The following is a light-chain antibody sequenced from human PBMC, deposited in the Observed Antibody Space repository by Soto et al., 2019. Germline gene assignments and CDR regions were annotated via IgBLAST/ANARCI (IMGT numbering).Light chain of an antibody. V-gene: IGLV2-14*01. J-gene: IGLJ1*01. CDR3: SSYTRSSTYV. CDR2: DVS. Sequence: QSALTQPASVSGSPGQSITISCTGTSSDVGVYNYVSWYQQHPGKAHKLMIYDVSNRTSGVSNRFSGSKSGKTASLTISGIQAEDEADYYCSSYTRSSTYVFGTGTKVTVL. CDR1: SSDVGVYNY.